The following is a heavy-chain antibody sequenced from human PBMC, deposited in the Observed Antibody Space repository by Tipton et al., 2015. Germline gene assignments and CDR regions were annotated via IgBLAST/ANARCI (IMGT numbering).Heavy chain of an antibody. CDR3: VISMITFGGH. Sequence: SLRLSCAASGFTFSSYWMHWVRQVPGKGPVWVSRISSDGSSTSYADSVKGRFTFSRDNAKNKLYLQMSSLRAEDTAVYYCVISMITFGGHWGQGTLVTVSS. D-gene: IGHD3-16*01. CDR1: GFTFSSYW. CDR2: ISSDGSST. J-gene: IGHJ4*02. V-gene: IGHV3-74*01.